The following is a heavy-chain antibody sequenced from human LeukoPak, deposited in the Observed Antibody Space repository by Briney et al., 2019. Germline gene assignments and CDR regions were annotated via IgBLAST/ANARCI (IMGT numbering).Heavy chain of an antibody. D-gene: IGHD5-18*01. CDR1: GGTFGSYV. CDR2: IIPIFGTA. V-gene: IGHV1-69*13. Sequence: SVKVSCKASGGTFGSYVISWVRQAPGQGLEWMGGIIPIFGTAHYAQKFQGRLTITADGPTSTVYMEMSSLRSEDTAMYYCAKEGDTALVTGYFDLWGRGTLVTVSA. CDR3: AKEGDTALVTGYFDL. J-gene: IGHJ2*01.